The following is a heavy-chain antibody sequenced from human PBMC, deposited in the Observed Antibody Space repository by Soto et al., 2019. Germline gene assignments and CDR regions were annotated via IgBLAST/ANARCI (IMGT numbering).Heavy chain of an antibody. J-gene: IGHJ4*02. CDR3: ARVHPCRAPCNYNDSVLDY. Sequence: SVKVSCKASGGTFSSYAISWVRQAPGQGLEWMGGIIPIFGTANYAQKFQGRVTITADESTSTAYMELSSLRSEDTAVYYCARVHPCRAPCNYNDSVLDYWGQGTLVTVSS. CDR2: IIPIFGTA. D-gene: IGHD3-22*01. CDR1: GGTFSSYA. V-gene: IGHV1-69*13.